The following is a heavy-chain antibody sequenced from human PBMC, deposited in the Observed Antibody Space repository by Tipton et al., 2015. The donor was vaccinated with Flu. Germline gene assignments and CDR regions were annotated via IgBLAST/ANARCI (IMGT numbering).Heavy chain of an antibody. CDR1: GGSISSSSYS. D-gene: IGHD3-10*02. J-gene: IGHJ4*02. Sequence: TLSLTCTDSGGSISSSSYSWGWIRQPPGKGLEWIGSLYYSGRTYYNPSLKSRVTISVDTSKTHFSLKLNSVTAADTAVYYCARLSYYDVDLKNFYFEDWGQGTLVTVSS. CDR3: ARLSYYDVDLKNFYFED. CDR2: LYYSGRT. V-gene: IGHV4-39*02.